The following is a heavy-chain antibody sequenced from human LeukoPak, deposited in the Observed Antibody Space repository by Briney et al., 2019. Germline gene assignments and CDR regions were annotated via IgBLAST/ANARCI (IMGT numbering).Heavy chain of an antibody. CDR2: ISYDGSNK. J-gene: IGHJ5*02. D-gene: IGHD3-10*01. Sequence: GGSLRLSRAASGFTFSSYGMHWVRQAPGKGLEWVAVISYDGSNKYYADSVKGRFTISRDNSKNTLYLQMNSLRAEDTAVYYCANLGGGFSGSGSYPNYFDPWGQGTLVTVSS. CDR1: GFTFSSYG. V-gene: IGHV3-30*18. CDR3: ANLGGGFSGSGSYPNYFDP.